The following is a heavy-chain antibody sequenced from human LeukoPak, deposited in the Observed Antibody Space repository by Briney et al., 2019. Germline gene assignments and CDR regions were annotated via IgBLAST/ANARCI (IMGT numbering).Heavy chain of an antibody. CDR1: GFTFSSCA. CDR3: AKNGIYTSGWYGGYFDY. V-gene: IGHV3-64D*09. D-gene: IGHD6-19*01. CDR2: ISSNGGST. J-gene: IGHJ4*02. Sequence: GGSLRLSCAASGFTFSSCAMSWVRQAPGKGLEYVSAISSNGGSTYYADSVKGRFTISRDNSKNTLYLQMSSLRAEDTAVYYCAKNGIYTSGWYGGYFDYWGQGTLVTVSS.